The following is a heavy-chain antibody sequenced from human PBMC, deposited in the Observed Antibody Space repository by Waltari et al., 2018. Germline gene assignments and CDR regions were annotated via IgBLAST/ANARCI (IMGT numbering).Heavy chain of an antibody. CDR3: ARDLGGGSDPYGDYYATPDY. D-gene: IGHD4-17*01. CDR2: ISYDGSNK. Sequence: QVQLVESGGGVVQPGRSLRLSCAASGFTFSSYAWPWVPQATGKGLEWGAVISYDGSNKYYAGSVKGRFTISRDNSKNTLYLQMNSLRAEDTAVYYCARDLGGGSDPYGDYYATPDYWGQGTLVTVSS. CDR1: GFTFSSYA. J-gene: IGHJ4*02. V-gene: IGHV3-30*01.